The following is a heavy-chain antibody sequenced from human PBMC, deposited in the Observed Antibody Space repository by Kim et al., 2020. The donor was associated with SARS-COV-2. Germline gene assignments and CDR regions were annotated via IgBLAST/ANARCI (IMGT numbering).Heavy chain of an antibody. CDR3: ARDQDDFWSGNFDY. CDR1: GFTFSSYG. D-gene: IGHD3-3*01. J-gene: IGHJ4*02. Sequence: GGSLRLSCAASGFTFSSYGMHWVRQAPGKGLEWVAVIWYDGSNKYYADSVKGRFTISRDNSKNTLYLQMNSLRAEDTAVYYCARDQDDFWSGNFDYWGQGTLVTVSS. V-gene: IGHV3-33*01. CDR2: IWYDGSNK.